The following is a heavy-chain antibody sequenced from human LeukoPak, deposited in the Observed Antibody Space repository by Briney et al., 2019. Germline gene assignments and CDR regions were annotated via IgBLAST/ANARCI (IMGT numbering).Heavy chain of an antibody. CDR2: IIPILGIA. CDR1: GGTFSSYA. V-gene: IGHV1-69*04. Sequence: GASVKVSCKASGGTFSSYAISWVRQAPGQGLEWMGRIIPILGIANYAQKFQGRVTITRNTSISTAYMELSSLRSEDTAVYYCARGRGNAFDIWGQGTMVTVSS. D-gene: IGHD3-10*01. J-gene: IGHJ3*02. CDR3: ARGRGNAFDI.